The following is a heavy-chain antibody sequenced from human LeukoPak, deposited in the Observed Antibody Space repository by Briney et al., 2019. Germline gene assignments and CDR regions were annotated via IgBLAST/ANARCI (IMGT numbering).Heavy chain of an antibody. V-gene: IGHV4-39*07. CDR3: ATDGNFDL. D-gene: IGHD1-26*01. Sequence: SETLSLTCTVSGGSISSSYSYWGWIRQPPGKGLEWIGNIYYSGSTYYSPSLTSRVTVSVDTSENQFSLKLSSVTAADTAVYYCATDGNFDLWGRGTLVTVSS. CDR2: IYYSGST. J-gene: IGHJ2*01. CDR1: GGSISSSYSY.